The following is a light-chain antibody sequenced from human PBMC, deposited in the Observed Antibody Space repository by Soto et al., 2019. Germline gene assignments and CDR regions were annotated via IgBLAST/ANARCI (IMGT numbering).Light chain of an antibody. CDR3: QQYDSIPST. CDR2: DAS. V-gene: IGKV1-33*01. CDR1: QGINTY. J-gene: IGKJ2*01. Sequence: DIQMTQSPSSLSASVGDRVTITCQASQGINTYLNWYQQKSGKPPKHLIYDASNLETGVPSRFSGSGSGTDFSFYISSLQPEDIATYHCQQYDSIPSTFGQGTKLEIK.